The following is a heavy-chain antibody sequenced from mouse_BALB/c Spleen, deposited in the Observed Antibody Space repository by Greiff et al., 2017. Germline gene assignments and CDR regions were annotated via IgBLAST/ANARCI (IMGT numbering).Heavy chain of an antibody. Sequence: VQLQQSGPGLVKPSQSLSLTCSVTGYSITSGYYWNWIRQFPGNKLEWMGYISYDGSNNYNPSLKNRISITRDTSKNQFFLKLNSVTTEDTATYYCARPSYYRYDENYAMDYWGQGTSVTVSS. D-gene: IGHD2-14*01. CDR3: ARPSYYRYDENYAMDY. CDR1: GYSITSGYY. V-gene: IGHV3-6*02. CDR2: ISYDGSN. J-gene: IGHJ4*01.